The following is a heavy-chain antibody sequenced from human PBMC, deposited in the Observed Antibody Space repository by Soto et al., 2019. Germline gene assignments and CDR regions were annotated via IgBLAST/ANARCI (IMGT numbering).Heavy chain of an antibody. CDR2: IIPKLGSA. J-gene: IGHJ4*02. V-gene: IGHV1-69*13. CDR1: GGGNLRDYR. D-gene: IGHD2-21*01. CDR3: ARGGDVYNFGAVY. Sequence: GASVKVSCKASGGGNLRDYRTTWVRRAPGQGLEWMGGIIPKLGSANYAQNFQGRVTVTADESTNTVYMELRSLRSDDTAVYYCARGGDVYNFGAVYWGQGTPVTVSS.